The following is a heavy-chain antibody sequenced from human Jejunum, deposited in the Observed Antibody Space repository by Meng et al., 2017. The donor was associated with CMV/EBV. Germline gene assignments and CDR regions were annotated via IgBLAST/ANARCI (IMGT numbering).Heavy chain of an antibody. CDR2: IYYTGST. V-gene: IGHV4-59*01. J-gene: IGHJ5*02. CDR1: GGSISSDF. Sequence: GGSISSDFWSWIRQPPGKGLEWIGYIYYTGSTNYNPSLKSRVTMSVDTSKNQFSLKLSSVTAADTAVYFCARDSTLYSNFNWFDPWGQGTQVTVSS. D-gene: IGHD4-11*01. CDR3: ARDSTLYSNFNWFDP.